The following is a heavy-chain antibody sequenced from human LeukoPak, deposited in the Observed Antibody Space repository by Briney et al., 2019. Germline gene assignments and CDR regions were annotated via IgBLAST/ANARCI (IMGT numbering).Heavy chain of an antibody. D-gene: IGHD3-10*01. CDR3: ARGHYYGSGSYYNYYYYYGMDV. V-gene: IGHV4-59*01. CDR1: GGSISSYY. Sequence: SETLSLTCTVSGGSISSYYWSWIRQPPGKGLEWIGYIYYSGSTNYNPSLKSRVTISVDTSKNQFSLKLSSVAAADTAVYYCARGHYYGSGSYYNYYYYYGMDVWGQGTTVTVSS. CDR2: IYYSGST. J-gene: IGHJ6*02.